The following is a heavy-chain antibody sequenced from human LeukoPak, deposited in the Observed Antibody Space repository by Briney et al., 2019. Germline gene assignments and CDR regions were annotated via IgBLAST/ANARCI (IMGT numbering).Heavy chain of an antibody. D-gene: IGHD2-15*01. Sequence: GGSLXLSCAGSGFTFDDYAMQWVRQAPGKGVEWGSGISWNSGSIVYADSVKGRFTIDRDNYKNTLYLQMNSLRAEDTAVYYCVKRVVAATQPGDYFDSWGQGTLVTVSS. V-gene: IGHV3-9*01. J-gene: IGHJ4*02. CDR3: VKRVVAATQPGDYFDS. CDR2: ISWNSGSI. CDR1: GFTFDDYA.